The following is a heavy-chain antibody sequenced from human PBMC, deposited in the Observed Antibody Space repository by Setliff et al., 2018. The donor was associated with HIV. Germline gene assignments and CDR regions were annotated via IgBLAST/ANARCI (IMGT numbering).Heavy chain of an antibody. V-gene: IGHV1-18*01. D-gene: IGHD2-21*02. CDR2: ISPHSGDT. CDR3: ARGDGMGPVVVTAMFDY. J-gene: IGHJ4*02. Sequence: ASVKVSCKASGYRFTTYGLSWVRQAPGQGLEWMGWISPHSGDTKYAQKVQGRVTMTTDTSTGSSYMELRSLRSDDTAVYYCARGDGMGPVVVTAMFDYWGQGTLVTVPQ. CDR1: GYRFTTYG.